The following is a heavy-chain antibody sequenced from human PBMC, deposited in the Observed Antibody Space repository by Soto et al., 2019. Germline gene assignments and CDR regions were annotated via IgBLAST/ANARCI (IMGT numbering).Heavy chain of an antibody. CDR2: ITGRSDYI. Sequence: EVQLVESGGGLVKPGGSLRLPCAASGFTFSTFTMNWVRQAPGKGLEWVSSITGRSDYIYYADSVKGRFSISRDNAKSSLYLQMNSLRAEDTAVYYCARPLGKTLGELSSWGQGTLVTVSS. V-gene: IGHV3-21*01. CDR1: GFTFSTFT. D-gene: IGHD3-16*02. CDR3: ARPLGKTLGELSS. J-gene: IGHJ4*02.